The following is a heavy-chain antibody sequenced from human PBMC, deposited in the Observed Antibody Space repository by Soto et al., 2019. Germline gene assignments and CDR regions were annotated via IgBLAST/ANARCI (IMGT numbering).Heavy chain of an antibody. D-gene: IGHD3-16*01. CDR3: ATVKLGSYDWFDP. CDR2: INPDGSRT. J-gene: IGHJ5*02. Sequence: EVRLVESGGGLVQPGGSLRLSCAASGFTFSNYWMHWVRQAPGKGLMWVSRINPDGSRTTYADSVKGRFAISRDNAKNTLYLQMNSLRADDTSVYYCATVKLGSYDWFDPWGQGTLVTVSS. V-gene: IGHV3-74*01. CDR1: GFTFSNYW.